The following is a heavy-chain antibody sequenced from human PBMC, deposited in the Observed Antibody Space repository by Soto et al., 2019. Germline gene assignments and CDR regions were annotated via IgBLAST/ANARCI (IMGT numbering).Heavy chain of an antibody. J-gene: IGHJ3*02. D-gene: IGHD3-3*01. V-gene: IGHV4-59*01. CDR2: IYYSGST. Sequence: SETLSLTCTVSGGSISSYYWSWIRQPPGKGLEWIGYIYYSGSTNYNPPLKSRVTISVDTSKNQFSLKLSSVTAADTAVYYCATLSETYYDFWSGYPSESDAFDIWGQGTMLTVSS. CDR3: ATLSETYYDFWSGYPSESDAFDI. CDR1: GGSISSYY.